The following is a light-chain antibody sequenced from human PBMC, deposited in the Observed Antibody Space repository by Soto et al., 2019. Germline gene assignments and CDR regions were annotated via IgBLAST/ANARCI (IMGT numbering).Light chain of an antibody. CDR2: AAS. J-gene: IGKJ1*01. V-gene: IGKV3-15*01. CDR1: QSVNSN. CDR3: QQHNNWPRT. Sequence: EIMMTQSPGTLSVSPGERATLSCRASQSVNSNLAWYQQKPGQAPRLLIYAASTRATGIPARFTGSGSGTEFTLTISSLQSEDFAVYYCQQHNNWPRTFGQGTKVDIK.